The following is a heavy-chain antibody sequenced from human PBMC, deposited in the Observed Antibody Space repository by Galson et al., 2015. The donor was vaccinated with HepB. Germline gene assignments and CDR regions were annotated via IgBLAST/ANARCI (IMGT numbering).Heavy chain of an antibody. D-gene: IGHD3-10*01. Sequence: SLRLSCAASGFTFSAYTMNWVRRAPGKGLESIAYISTNGATIYYADSVKGRFTVSRDNARNSLYLQVNSLRDQDTAVYSCVRVFFGSERYSAYWYFDLWGRGTLVTVSS. J-gene: IGHJ2*01. V-gene: IGHV3-48*02. CDR1: GFTFSAYT. CDR3: VRVFFGSERYSAYWYFDL. CDR2: ISTNGATI.